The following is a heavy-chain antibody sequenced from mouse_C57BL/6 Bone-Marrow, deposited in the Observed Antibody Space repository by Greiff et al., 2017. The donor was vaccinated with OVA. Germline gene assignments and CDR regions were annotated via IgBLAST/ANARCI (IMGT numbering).Heavy chain of an antibody. J-gene: IGHJ2*01. D-gene: IGHD1-1*01. CDR1: GFNIKDYY. V-gene: IGHV14-2*01. CDR3: AREENYYGSSPFDY. CDR2: IDPEDGEN. Sequence: VQLQQSGAELVKPGASVKLSCTASGFNIKDYYMHWVKQRTEQGLEWIGRIDPEDGENKYAPKFQGKATITADTSSNTAYLQLSSLTSEDTAVYYCAREENYYGSSPFDYWGQGTTLTVSS.